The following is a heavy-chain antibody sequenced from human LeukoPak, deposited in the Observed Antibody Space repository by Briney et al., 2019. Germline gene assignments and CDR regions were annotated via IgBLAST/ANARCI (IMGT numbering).Heavy chain of an antibody. V-gene: IGHV1-2*02. D-gene: IGHD2-2*02. Sequence: ASVKVSCKASGYTFTGYYMHWVRQAPGQGLEWMGWINPNSGGTNYAQKFQGRVTITRDTSISTAYMELSRLRSDDTAVYYCAREGRNDIVVVPAAIESYNWFDPWGQRTLVTVSS. CDR3: AREGRNDIVVVPAAIESYNWFDP. CDR1: GYTFTGYY. CDR2: INPNSGGT. J-gene: IGHJ5*02.